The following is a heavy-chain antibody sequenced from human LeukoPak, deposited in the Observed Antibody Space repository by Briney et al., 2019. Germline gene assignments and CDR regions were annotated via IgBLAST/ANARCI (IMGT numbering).Heavy chain of an antibody. D-gene: IGHD4-17*01. V-gene: IGHV4-31*03. J-gene: IGHJ4*02. CDR2: IYYNGNT. CDR1: GGSISSGDYY. Sequence: SQTLSLTCTVSGGSISSGDYYWSWIRQHPGKGLEWIGYIYYNGNTYYNPSLKSRVTISVDTSKNQFSLELSSVTAADTAVYHCARSKSGDYGWDYWGQGILVTVSS. CDR3: ARSKSGDYGWDY.